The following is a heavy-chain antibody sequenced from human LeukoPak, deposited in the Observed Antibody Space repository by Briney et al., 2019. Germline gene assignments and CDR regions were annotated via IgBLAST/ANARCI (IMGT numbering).Heavy chain of an antibody. CDR2: ISSGGTIT. V-gene: IGHV3-48*03. CDR1: GFSFSTYE. CDR3: SLLAVASPQDY. J-gene: IGHJ4*02. Sequence: PGGSLRLSCAASGFSFSTYEMHWVRQAPGKGLEWVSDISSGGTITYYADSVRGRFTTSRGNAKNLLYLQMHSLRAEDTAIYYCSLLAVASPQDYWGQGTLVTVSS. D-gene: IGHD6-19*01.